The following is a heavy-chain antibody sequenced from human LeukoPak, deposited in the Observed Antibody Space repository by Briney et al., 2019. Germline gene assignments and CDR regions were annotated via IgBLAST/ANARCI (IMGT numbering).Heavy chain of an antibody. D-gene: IGHD5-12*01. CDR3: AKGGYDYVEMGYFDY. Sequence: GGSLRLSCAASGFTFDDYGMSWVRQAPGKGLEWVSGINWNGGSTGYADSVKGRFTISRDNAKNSLYLQMNSLRAEDTALYYCAKGGYDYVEMGYFDYWGQGTLVTVSS. CDR2: INWNGGST. J-gene: IGHJ4*02. V-gene: IGHV3-20*04. CDR1: GFTFDDYG.